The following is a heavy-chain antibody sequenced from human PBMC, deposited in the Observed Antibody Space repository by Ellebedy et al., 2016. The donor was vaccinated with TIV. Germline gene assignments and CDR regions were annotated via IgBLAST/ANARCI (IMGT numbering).Heavy chain of an antibody. D-gene: IGHD2/OR15-2a*01. V-gene: IGHV3-9*01. CDR3: AKDNRGGVFDGMDV. Sequence: GGSLRLXCTVSGFKFDDYAMPWVRRALGQGLDWVAGIAFNSVIVVYADSVRCRFTISRDSARKYLYLEMTSLRVEDTALYYCAKDNRGGVFDGMDVWGQGTTVTVSS. CDR2: IAFNSVIV. J-gene: IGHJ6*02. CDR1: GFKFDDYA.